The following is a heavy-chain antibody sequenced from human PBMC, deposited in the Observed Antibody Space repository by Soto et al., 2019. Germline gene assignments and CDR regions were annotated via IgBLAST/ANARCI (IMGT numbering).Heavy chain of an antibody. CDR3: AKDLEQWLVQDFAY. V-gene: IGHV3-23*01. CDR1: GFTFSSYA. CDR2: ISGSGGST. D-gene: IGHD6-19*01. J-gene: IGHJ4*02. Sequence: GGSLRLSCAASGFTFSSYAMSWVRQAPGKGLEWVSAISGSGGSTYYADSVKGRFTISRDNSKNTLYLQMNSLRADDTAVYYCAKDLEQWLVQDFAYWGQGTLVTVSS.